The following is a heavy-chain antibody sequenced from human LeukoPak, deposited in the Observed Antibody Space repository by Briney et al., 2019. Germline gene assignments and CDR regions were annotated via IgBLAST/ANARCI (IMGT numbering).Heavy chain of an antibody. D-gene: IGHD6-19*01. CDR2: ISSSSSSI. CDR3: TSAAVAGTVY. V-gene: IGHV3-48*02. J-gene: IGHJ4*02. Sequence: PGGSPRLSCAASGFTFSNYGMNWVRQAPGKGLEWISHISSSSSSIYYADSVKGRFTISRDNAKNSLYLQMNSLRDDDTAVYYCTSAAVAGTVYWGQGTLVTVST. CDR1: GFTFSNYG.